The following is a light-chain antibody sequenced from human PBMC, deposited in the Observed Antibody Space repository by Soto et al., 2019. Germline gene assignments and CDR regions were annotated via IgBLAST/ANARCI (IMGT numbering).Light chain of an antibody. CDR2: GAS. CDR3: QQYGTAPLT. Sequence: EIVLTQSPGTLSLSPGERATLSCRASQSVAKNYLAWYQQKPGQAPRLLIHGASNRATGIPDRFSGSGSGTDFTLTISRLEPEDFALFYCQQYGTAPLTFGGGTKVEIK. CDR1: QSVAKNY. J-gene: IGKJ4*01. V-gene: IGKV3-20*01.